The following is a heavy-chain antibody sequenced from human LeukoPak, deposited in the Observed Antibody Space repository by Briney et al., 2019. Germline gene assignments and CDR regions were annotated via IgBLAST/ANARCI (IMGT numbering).Heavy chain of an antibody. V-gene: IGHV3-23*01. CDR3: AKLFPPNDFWSGYPSYYYYMDV. Sequence: GGSLRLSCAASGFTFSSYAMSWVRQVPGKGLEWVSAISGSGGSTYYADSVKGRFTISRDNSKNTLYLQMNSLRAEDTAVYYCAKLFPPNDFWSGYPSYYYYMDVWGKGTTVTVSS. CDR1: GFTFSSYA. D-gene: IGHD3-3*01. CDR2: ISGSGGST. J-gene: IGHJ6*03.